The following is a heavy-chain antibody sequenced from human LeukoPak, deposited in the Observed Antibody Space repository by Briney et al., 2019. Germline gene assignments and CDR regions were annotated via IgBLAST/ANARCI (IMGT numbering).Heavy chain of an antibody. D-gene: IGHD3-22*01. Sequence: GGSVRLLCAASGFPFRTYNMNWLRQAPGKGLEWISYINADSSTIQYADSVRGRFTTSRDNAKNSLYLQMNSLRAEDTAVYYCVRDNSRGQSLGVIYWGQGSLVTVSS. CDR2: INADSSTI. V-gene: IGHV3-48*01. CDR1: GFPFRTYN. J-gene: IGHJ4*02. CDR3: VRDNSRGQSLGVIY.